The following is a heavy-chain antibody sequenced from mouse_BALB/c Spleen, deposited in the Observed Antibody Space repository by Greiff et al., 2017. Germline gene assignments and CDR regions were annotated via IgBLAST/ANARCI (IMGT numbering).Heavy chain of an antibody. V-gene: IGHV5-6-3*01. CDR2: INSNGGST. CDR3: ARAYYGNYVRYFDV. J-gene: IGHJ1*01. Sequence: EVQRVESGGGLVQPGGSLKLSCAASGFTFSSYGMSWVRQTPDKRLELVATINSNGGSTYYPDSVKGRFTISRDNAKNTLYLQMSSLKSEDTAMYYCARAYYGNYVRYFDVWGAGTTVTVSS. D-gene: IGHD2-10*01. CDR1: GFTFSSYG.